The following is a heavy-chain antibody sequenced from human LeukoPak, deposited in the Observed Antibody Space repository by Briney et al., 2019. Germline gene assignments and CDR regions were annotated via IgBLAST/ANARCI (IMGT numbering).Heavy chain of an antibody. CDR1: GFTFIRYA. CDR3: AIPRDISSVVGRYFDY. Sequence: GGSLKLSCAFSGFTFIRYARSWFRQAPGKGLEWVSAISGSGGRTYYADSVKGRFTISRDNSKNTLYLQMNSLRAEDTAVYYCAIPRDISSVVGRYFDYWGQGSLVTV. J-gene: IGHJ4*02. CDR2: ISGSGGRT. D-gene: IGHD3-3*02. V-gene: IGHV3-23*01.